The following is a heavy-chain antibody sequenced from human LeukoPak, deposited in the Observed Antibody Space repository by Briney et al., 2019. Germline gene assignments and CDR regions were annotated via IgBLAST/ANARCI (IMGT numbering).Heavy chain of an antibody. CDR3: ARDPTTVTKGFDI. CDR2: ISYTGST. Sequence: SETLSLTCIVSDASFSSHYWTWIRQPPGKGLEWNGYISYTGSTNYNPSLKSRVTISVDTSKNQFSLKLSSVTAADTAVYYCARDPTTVTKGFDIWGQGTMVTVSS. D-gene: IGHD4-17*01. V-gene: IGHV4-59*11. CDR1: DASFSSHY. J-gene: IGHJ3*02.